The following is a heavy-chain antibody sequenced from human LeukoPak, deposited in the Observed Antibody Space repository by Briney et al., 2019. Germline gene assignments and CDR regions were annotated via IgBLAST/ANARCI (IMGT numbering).Heavy chain of an antibody. CDR2: IIPIFGTA. J-gene: IGHJ4*02. D-gene: IGHD3-22*01. V-gene: IGHV1-69*13. Sequence: SVKVSCKASGYTFTSYAMNWVRQAPGQGLKWMGGIIPIFGTANYAQKFQGRVTITADESTSTAYMELSSLRSEDTAVYYCARDRMRRNYYDSSGYYDYFDYWGQGTLVTVSS. CDR1: GYTFTSYA. CDR3: ARDRMRRNYYDSSGYYDYFDY.